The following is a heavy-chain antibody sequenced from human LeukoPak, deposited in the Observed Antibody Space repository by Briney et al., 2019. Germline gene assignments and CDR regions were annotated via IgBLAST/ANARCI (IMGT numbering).Heavy chain of an antibody. D-gene: IGHD1-26*01. Sequence: GGSLRLSCTASGFTVSSKYMSWVLQAPGKGLEWVSVIYSGGSTYYADSVKGRFTISRDNSKNTVYLQMNSLRVEDTAVYYCASSVVGGYDYWGQGTLVTVSS. V-gene: IGHV3-53*01. CDR2: IYSGGST. CDR3: ASSVVGGYDY. CDR1: GFTVSSKY. J-gene: IGHJ4*02.